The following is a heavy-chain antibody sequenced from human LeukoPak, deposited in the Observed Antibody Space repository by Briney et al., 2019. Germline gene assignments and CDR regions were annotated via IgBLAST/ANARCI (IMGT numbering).Heavy chain of an antibody. CDR1: GGSISSGSYY. V-gene: IGHV4-61*02. CDR3: ANGEYNWFDP. CDR2: IYTSGSA. J-gene: IGHJ5*02. D-gene: IGHD3-10*01. Sequence: PSETLSLTCTVSGGSISSGSYYWSWIRQPAGKGLEWIGRIYTSGSANYNPSLKSRVTISVDTSKNQFSLKLSSVTAADAAVYYCANGEYNWFDPWGQGTLVTVSS.